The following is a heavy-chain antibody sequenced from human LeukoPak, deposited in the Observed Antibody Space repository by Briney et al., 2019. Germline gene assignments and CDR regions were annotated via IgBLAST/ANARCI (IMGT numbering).Heavy chain of an antibody. D-gene: IGHD2/OR15-2a*01. CDR2: VNPNTGAT. Sequence: ASAKVSCKASGYTFTAYYIHWVRQAPGQGLEWMGWVNPNTGATDYAQEFQDRVTMTRDTSISTAYMELTSLFSDDTAVYYCGRAALIGSRIQMAFDIGGQGTMVTVSA. V-gene: IGHV1-2*02. CDR1: GYTFTAYY. CDR3: GRAALIGSRIQMAFDI. J-gene: IGHJ3*02.